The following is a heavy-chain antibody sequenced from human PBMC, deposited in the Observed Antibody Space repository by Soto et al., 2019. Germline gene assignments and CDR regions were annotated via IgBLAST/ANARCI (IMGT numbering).Heavy chain of an antibody. Sequence: EVQLLESGGGLVQPGGSLRLSCAASGFTFSSYAMSWFRQAPGKGLEWVSASSGSGGSTYYADSVKGRFTISRDNSKNTLYLQMNSLRAEDTAVYYCAKDEIRYYGYYGGLYFYYWGQGTPVTVSS. V-gene: IGHV3-23*01. CDR3: AKDEIRYYGYYGGLYFYY. CDR2: SSGSGGST. D-gene: IGHD4-17*01. CDR1: GFTFSSYA. J-gene: IGHJ4*02.